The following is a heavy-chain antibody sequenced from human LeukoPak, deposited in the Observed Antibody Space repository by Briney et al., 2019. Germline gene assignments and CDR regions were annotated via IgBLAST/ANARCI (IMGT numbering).Heavy chain of an antibody. CDR2: IYYTGDT. CDR1: GGSFSSPIFY. D-gene: IGHD4-23*01. V-gene: IGHV4-31*03. CDR3: GKVGGHSNS. J-gene: IGHJ4*02. Sequence: PSETLSLTCSVSGGSFSSPIFYWNWIRQHPGKGLEWIGYIYYTGDTFYNPSLKSRVTMSLDTSDNQFSLTTSSVTSADTAMYYCGKVGGHSNSWGQGTLVTVSS.